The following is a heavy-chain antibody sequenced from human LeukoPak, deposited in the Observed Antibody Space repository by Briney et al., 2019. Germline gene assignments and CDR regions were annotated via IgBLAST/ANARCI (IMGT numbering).Heavy chain of an antibody. Sequence: GGSLRLSCAASGFIFSSYEMNWVRQAPGKGLEWVSYISTCDTTMYYADSVKGRFTISRDNAKNSLYLQMDSLRVEDTGIYYCGRDLGTHGGYVDPWGQGTLVTVSS. CDR3: GRDLGTHGGYVDP. CDR1: GFIFSSYE. CDR2: ISTCDTTM. J-gene: IGHJ5*02. V-gene: IGHV3-48*03. D-gene: IGHD5-12*01.